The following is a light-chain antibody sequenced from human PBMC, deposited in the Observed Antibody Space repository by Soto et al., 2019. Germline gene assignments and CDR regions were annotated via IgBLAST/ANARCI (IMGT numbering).Light chain of an antibody. CDR1: QSVSSS. CDR2: GAS. V-gene: IGKV3-20*01. CDR3: QQYGSSPIP. Sequence: IVLTQSAAALSVSPGERATLSCRTSQSVSSSLAWYQQKPGQAPRLLIYGASSRATGIPDRFSGSGSGTDFTLTISRLEPEDFAVYYCQQYGSSPIPFGQGTRLEIK. J-gene: IGKJ5*01.